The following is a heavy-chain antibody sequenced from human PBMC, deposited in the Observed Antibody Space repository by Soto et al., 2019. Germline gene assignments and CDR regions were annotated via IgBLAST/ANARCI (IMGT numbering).Heavy chain of an antibody. CDR2: INPSGGST. J-gene: IGHJ4*02. CDR1: GYTFTSYY. Sequence: ASVKVSCKASGYTFTSYYMHWVRQAPGQGLEWMGIINPSGGSTSYAQKFQGRVTMTRATSTSTVYMELSSLRSEDTVVFFCARGVNYYDSSGYYFVYWGQGTLVTVSS. D-gene: IGHD3-22*01. CDR3: ARGVNYYDSSGYYFVY. V-gene: IGHV1-46*01.